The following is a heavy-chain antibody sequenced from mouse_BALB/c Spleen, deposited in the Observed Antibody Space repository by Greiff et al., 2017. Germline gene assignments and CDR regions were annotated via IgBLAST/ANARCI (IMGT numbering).Heavy chain of an antibody. CDR1: GFTFSSYA. D-gene: IGHD1-1*01. CDR3: AITTVVVPYYAMDY. Sequence: EVKLVESGGGLVKPGGSLKLSCAASGFTFSSYAMSWVRQTPEKRLERVASISSGGSTYYPDSVKGRFTISRDNARNILYLQMSSLRSEDTAMYYCAITTVVVPYYAMDYWGQGTSVTVSS. J-gene: IGHJ4*01. V-gene: IGHV5-6-5*01. CDR2: ISSGGST.